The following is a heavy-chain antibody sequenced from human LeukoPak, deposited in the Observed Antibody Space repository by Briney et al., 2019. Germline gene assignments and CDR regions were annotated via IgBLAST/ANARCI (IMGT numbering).Heavy chain of an antibody. CDR1: GFSFSSYW. CDR3: ARVGGINYFDY. CDR2: IGNDGSET. D-gene: IGHD3-10*01. J-gene: IGHJ4*02. Sequence: GGSLRLSCAASGFSFSSYWLDWVRQALGKGLVWVSRIGNDGSETKYADSVKGRFTISRDNAKNTLYLQMNSLRAEDTAVYYCARVGGINYFDYWGQGTLVTVSS. V-gene: IGHV3-74*03.